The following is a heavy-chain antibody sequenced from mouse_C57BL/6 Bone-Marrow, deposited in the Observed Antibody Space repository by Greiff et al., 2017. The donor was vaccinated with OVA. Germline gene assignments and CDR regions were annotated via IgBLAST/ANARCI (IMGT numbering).Heavy chain of an antibody. CDR1: GFTFSSYG. V-gene: IGHV5-6*02. D-gene: IGHD4-1*01. Sequence: DVMLVESGGDLVKPGGSLKLSCAASGFTFSSYGMSWVRQTPDKRLEWVATISSGGSYTYYPDSVKGRFTISRDNAKNPLYLQMSSLKSEDTAMYYCARANWDLGDYWGQGTTLTVSS. CDR3: ARANWDLGDY. J-gene: IGHJ2*01. CDR2: ISSGGSYT.